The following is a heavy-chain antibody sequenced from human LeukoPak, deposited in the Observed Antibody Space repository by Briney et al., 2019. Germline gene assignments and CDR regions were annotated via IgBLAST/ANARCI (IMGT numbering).Heavy chain of an antibody. D-gene: IGHD2-15*01. Sequence: PGGSLRLSCEGSGFTFSNFAMSWVRQAPGKGPEWVSGISASGGRTHYADSVKGRFIISRDSSKNTVFLQMNSLRVEYTALYYCAEDPNGDSVGGFDMWGQGTMVTVSS. J-gene: IGHJ3*02. V-gene: IGHV3-23*01. CDR3: AEDPNGDSVGGFDM. CDR2: ISASGGRT. CDR1: GFTFSNFA.